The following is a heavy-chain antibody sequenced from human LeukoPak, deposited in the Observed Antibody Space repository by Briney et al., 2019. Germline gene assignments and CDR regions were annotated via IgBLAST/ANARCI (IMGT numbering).Heavy chain of an antibody. D-gene: IGHD3-3*01. CDR1: GFTFSNYG. V-gene: IGHV3-30*03. CDR3: ARDRSGYANDAFDF. CDR2: ISYGGINK. J-gene: IGHJ3*01. Sequence: PGGSLRLSCAASGFTFSNYGMHWVRQAPGEGLEWVAVISYGGINKYYADSVKGRFTISRDDSKNTLYLQMNSLSGDDAAVYHCARDRSGYANDAFDFWGQGTMVTVSS.